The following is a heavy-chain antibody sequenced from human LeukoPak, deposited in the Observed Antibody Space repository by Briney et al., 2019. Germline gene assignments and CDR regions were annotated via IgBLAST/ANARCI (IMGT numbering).Heavy chain of an antibody. CDR3: ARDLRDYYDSSGYSDY. V-gene: IGHV3-21*01. CDR2: ISSSSSYI. D-gene: IGHD3-22*01. J-gene: IGHJ4*02. Sequence: GGSLRLSCAASGFTFSSYSMNWVRQAPGKGLEWVSSISSSSSYIYYADSVKGRFTISRDNAKNSLYLQMNSLRAEDTAVYYCARDLRDYYDSSGYSDYWGQGTLVTVSS. CDR1: GFTFSSYS.